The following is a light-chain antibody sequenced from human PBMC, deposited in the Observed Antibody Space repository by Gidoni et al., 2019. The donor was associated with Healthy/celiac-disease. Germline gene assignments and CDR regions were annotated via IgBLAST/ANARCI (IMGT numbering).Light chain of an antibody. V-gene: IGLV6-57*04. CDR3: QSYDSSKSVV. Sequence: NFMLTQPHSVSESPGKTVTISCTRSSGSIASNYVQWYQQRPGSAPTTVIYEDNQRPSGVPDRFSGSIDSSSNSASLTISGLKTEDEADYYCQSYDSSKSVVFGGGTKLTV. J-gene: IGLJ2*01. CDR1: SGSIASNY. CDR2: EDN.